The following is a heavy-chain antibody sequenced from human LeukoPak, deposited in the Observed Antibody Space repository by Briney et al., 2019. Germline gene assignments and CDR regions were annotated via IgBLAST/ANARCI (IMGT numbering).Heavy chain of an antibody. V-gene: IGHV4-61*01. D-gene: IGHD2-2*01. J-gene: IGHJ2*01. CDR1: GGPVSSGSYY. Sequence: SETLSLTCTVSGGPVSSGSYYWSWIRQPPGKGLEWIGYIYYSGSTNYNPSLKSRVTISVDTSKNQFSLKLSSVTAADTAVYYCARDFRVPAAAYWYFDLWGRGTLVTVSS. CDR3: ARDFRVPAAAYWYFDL. CDR2: IYYSGST.